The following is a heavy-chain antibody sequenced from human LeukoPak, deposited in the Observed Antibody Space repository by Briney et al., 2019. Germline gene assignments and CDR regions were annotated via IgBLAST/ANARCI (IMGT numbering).Heavy chain of an antibody. V-gene: IGHV1-2*02. CDR2: INPNSGGT. CDR1: GYTFTGYY. J-gene: IGHJ6*02. Sequence: ASVKVSCKASGYTFTGYYMHWVRQAPGQGLEWMGWINPNSGGTNYAQKFQGRVTMTRDTSISTAYMELSRMRSDDTAVYCCARELTGHYYYYGMDVWGQGTTVTVSS. D-gene: IGHD1-20*01. CDR3: ARELTGHYYYYGMDV.